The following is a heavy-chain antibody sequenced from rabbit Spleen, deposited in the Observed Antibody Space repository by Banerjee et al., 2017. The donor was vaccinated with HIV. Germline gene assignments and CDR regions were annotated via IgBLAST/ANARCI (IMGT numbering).Heavy chain of an antibody. V-gene: IGHV1S40*01. D-gene: IGHD4-2*01. CDR2: IAGSSSGFT. J-gene: IGHJ3*01. CDR3: ARGGSSAGDGLDL. CDR1: GFSFSSSDY. Sequence: QSLEESGGDLVKPGASLTLTCKASGFSFSSSDYICWVRQAPGKGLEWISCIAGSSSGFTYSATWAKGRFTCSKTSSTTVTLQMTSLTVADTAIYFCARGGSSAGDGLDLWGQCTLVTVS.